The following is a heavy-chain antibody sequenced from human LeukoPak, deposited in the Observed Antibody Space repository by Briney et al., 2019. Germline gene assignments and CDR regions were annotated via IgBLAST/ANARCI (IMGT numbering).Heavy chain of an antibody. J-gene: IGHJ3*01. CDR2: ISSSGKNA. CDR3: AKDIELST. V-gene: IGHV3-23*01. CDR1: GFNFMDAA. D-gene: IGHD3-16*02. Sequence: GGSLRLSCVVSGFNFMDAAMTWVRQAPGKGLEWVALISSSGKNAYYGDSVKGRFTISRDNSDNTLSLHMNSLRVEDTAIYYCAKDIELSTWGLGTMVTVSS.